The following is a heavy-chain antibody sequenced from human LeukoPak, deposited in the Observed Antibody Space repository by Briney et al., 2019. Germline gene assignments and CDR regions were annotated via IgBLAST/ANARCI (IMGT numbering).Heavy chain of an antibody. V-gene: IGHV1-69*05. CDR2: IIPIFGTA. CDR3: ARELPMVRGVLDY. Sequence: SVKVSCKASGGTFSSYAISWVRQAPGQGLEWMGRIIPIFGTANYAQKFQGRVTITTDESTSAAYMELSSLRSEDTAVYYCARELPMVRGVLDYWGQGTLVTVSS. J-gene: IGHJ4*02. CDR1: GGTFSSYA. D-gene: IGHD3-10*01.